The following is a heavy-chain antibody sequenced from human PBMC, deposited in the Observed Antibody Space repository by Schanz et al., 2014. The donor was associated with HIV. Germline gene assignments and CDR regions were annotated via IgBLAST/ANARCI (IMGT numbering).Heavy chain of an antibody. CDR1: GGSISGGGFQ. CDR2: IYYRGSI. V-gene: IGHV4-31*03. D-gene: IGHD2-15*01. CDR3: TRVTVVEALYYFDY. Sequence: QVQLQESGPGLVKPSQTLSLTCTVSGGSISGGGFQWSWIRQHPGKGLEWIGSIYYRGSIYYNPSLKSRVALSGDTSRNQFSLKLRSVTAADTAVYYCTRVTVVEALYYFDYWGQGTLVTVSS. J-gene: IGHJ4*02.